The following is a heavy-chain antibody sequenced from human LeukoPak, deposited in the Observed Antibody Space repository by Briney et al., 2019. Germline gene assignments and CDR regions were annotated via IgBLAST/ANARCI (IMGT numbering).Heavy chain of an antibody. Sequence: PGGSLRLSCAASGFTFSSYAMSWVRQAPGKGLEWVSAISGSGGSTYYADSVKGRFTISRDNSKNTLYLQMNSLRAEDTAVYYRAKDSQSLLRGMDVWGQGTTVTVSS. V-gene: IGHV3-23*01. CDR3: AKDSQSLLRGMDV. CDR2: ISGSGGST. CDR1: GFTFSSYA. D-gene: IGHD3-16*01. J-gene: IGHJ6*02.